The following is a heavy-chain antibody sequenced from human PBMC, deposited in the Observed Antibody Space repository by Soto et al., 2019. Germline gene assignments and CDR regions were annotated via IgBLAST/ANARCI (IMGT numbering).Heavy chain of an antibody. D-gene: IGHD2-2*01. V-gene: IGHV3-30*18. CDR3: AKGEKPEAPHLPAAKSVTRFDP. CDR2: ISYDGSNK. CDR1: GFTFSSYG. Sequence: GGSLRLSCAASGFTFSSYGMHWVRQAPGKGLEWVAVISYDGSNKYYADSVKGRFTISRDNSKNTLYLQMNSLRAEDTAVYYCAKGEKPEAPHLPAAKSVTRFDPWGQGTLVTVSS. J-gene: IGHJ5*02.